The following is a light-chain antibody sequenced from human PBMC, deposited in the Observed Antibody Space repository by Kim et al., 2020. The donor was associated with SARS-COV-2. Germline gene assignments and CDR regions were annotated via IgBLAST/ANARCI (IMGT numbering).Light chain of an antibody. V-gene: IGKV3-11*01. CDR3: QQRGNWPLT. CDR1: QCVGSS. CDR2: DSF. J-gene: IGKJ1*01. Sequence: LSRGERHPRACRASQCVGSSFAWYQQKPGQAPRLHIYDSFSRATGVPARFSGSGSGTDFTLTISSLEPEDFAVYYCQQRGNWPLTFGQGTKVDIK.